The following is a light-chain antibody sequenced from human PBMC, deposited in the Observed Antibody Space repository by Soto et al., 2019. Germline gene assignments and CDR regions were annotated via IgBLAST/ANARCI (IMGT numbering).Light chain of an antibody. J-gene: IGLJ1*01. CDR2: EVS. Sequence: QSALTQPASVSGSPGQSITISCTGTSSDIGAYNYVSWYQQHPGKAPKLMLYEVSNRPSGVSIRFSGSKSGNTASLTISGLHAEDEADYYCNSYTSSSTLYVFGTGTKVTVL. CDR1: SSDIGAYNY. CDR3: NSYTSSSTLYV. V-gene: IGLV2-14*01.